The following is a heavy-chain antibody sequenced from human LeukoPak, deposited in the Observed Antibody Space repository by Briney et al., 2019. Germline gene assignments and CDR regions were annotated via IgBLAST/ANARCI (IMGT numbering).Heavy chain of an antibody. D-gene: IGHD6-6*01. CDR2: IGIAGDT. CDR1: GFTFSSYD. J-gene: IGHJ6*02. V-gene: IGHV3-13*01. CDR3: ARAPPYSSASWGYYGMDV. Sequence: AGGSLRLSCAASGFTFSSYDMHWVRQTTGKGLEWVSSIGIAGDTYYPGSVKGRFTISRENAKNSLYLQMNSLRAGDTAVYYCARAPPYSSASWGYYGMDVWGQGTTVTVS.